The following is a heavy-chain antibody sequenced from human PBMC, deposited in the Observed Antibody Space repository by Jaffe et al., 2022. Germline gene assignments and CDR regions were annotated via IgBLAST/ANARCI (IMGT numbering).Heavy chain of an antibody. V-gene: IGHV3-74*01. CDR1: EFSFSRNF. D-gene: IGHD3-16*01. Sequence: EVQLVESGGGLVQPGGSLRLSCAASEFSFSRNFMHWVRQVPGKGLVWISRINADGTASTYADSVKGRFTISRDNAKNTLYLQMNSLRAEDTAVYYCARDYSYRIDYWGQGTLVTVSS. CDR2: INADGTAS. J-gene: IGHJ4*02. CDR3: ARDYSYRIDY.